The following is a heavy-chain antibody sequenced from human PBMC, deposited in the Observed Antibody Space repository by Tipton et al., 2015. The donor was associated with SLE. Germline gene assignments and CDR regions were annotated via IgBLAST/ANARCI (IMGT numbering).Heavy chain of an antibody. J-gene: IGHJ3*02. CDR2: INHSGST. CDR3: ARGRRIPPGAFDI. D-gene: IGHD3-10*01. V-gene: IGHV4-34*01. Sequence: TLSLTCAVYGGSFSGYYRSWIRQPPGKGLEWIGEINHSGSTNYNPSLKSRVTISVDTSKNQFSLKLSSVTAADTAVYYCARGRRIPPGAFDIWGQGTMVTVSS. CDR1: GGSFSGYY.